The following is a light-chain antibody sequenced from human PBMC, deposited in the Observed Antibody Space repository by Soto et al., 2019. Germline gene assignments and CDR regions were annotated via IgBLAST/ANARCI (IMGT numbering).Light chain of an antibody. Sequence: DIQMTQSPPTLSASVGDRVTLTCRASQSISKWLAWYHQKLGKALKLLIYDASSLESEVPTRFSASGSGTEFTHTISCLQPDDFATYNCQQYDTDSTFGQGTTVDIK. J-gene: IGKJ1*01. CDR2: DAS. V-gene: IGKV1-5*01. CDR3: QQYDTDST. CDR1: QSISKW.